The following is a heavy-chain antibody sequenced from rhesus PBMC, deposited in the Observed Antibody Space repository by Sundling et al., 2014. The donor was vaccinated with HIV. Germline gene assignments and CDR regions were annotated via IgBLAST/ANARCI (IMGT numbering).Heavy chain of an antibody. V-gene: IGHV2-174*02. D-gene: IGHD2-33*01. Sequence: QVTLKESGPALVKPTQTLTLTCTFSGFSLSSSGVGVGWIRQPPGKNLEWLTYIYWDDDKRYSPSLKSRLTISKDTSKNQVVLTMTNMDPVDTATYYCARIEGTTLFDYWGRGSPGHRLL. CDR2: IYWDDDK. J-gene: IGHJ4*01. CDR3: ARIEGTTLFDY. CDR1: GFSLSSSGVG.